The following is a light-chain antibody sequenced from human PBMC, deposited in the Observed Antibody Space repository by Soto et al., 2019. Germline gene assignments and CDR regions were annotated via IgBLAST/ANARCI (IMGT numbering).Light chain of an antibody. CDR3: QQYYNCPSIT. CDR1: QSVSSN. CDR2: HAS. V-gene: IGKV3-15*01. Sequence: EIVMTQSPATLSVSPGERATLSCRASQSVSSNLAWYQQKPGQAPWLLIYHASTRTSCIPARFSASGSGTEFTLTISRLQSEDFPVYYCQQYYNCPSITFGKGTRLEIK. J-gene: IGKJ5*01.